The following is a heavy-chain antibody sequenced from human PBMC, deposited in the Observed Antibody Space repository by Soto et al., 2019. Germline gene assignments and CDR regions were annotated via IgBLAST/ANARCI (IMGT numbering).Heavy chain of an antibody. CDR3: ARARSTGPFDY. CDR2: MSYSGTT. V-gene: IGHV4-31*03. J-gene: IGHJ4*02. CDR1: GGSINSDSHF. Sequence: QVQLQESGPGQVKPSQILSLTCTVSGGSINSDSHFWSWVRQFPGKGMEWIAYMSYSGTTFYNPSLKSRVTISVDTSENQFSLKLYAVTAADTAIYYCARARSTGPFDYRGQGTLVIVSS.